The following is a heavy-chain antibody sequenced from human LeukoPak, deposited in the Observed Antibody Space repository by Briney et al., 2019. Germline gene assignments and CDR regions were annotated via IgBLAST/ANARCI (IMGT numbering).Heavy chain of an antibody. CDR3: ARSWNYDFWSGFDY. CDR1: GGTFISYT. Sequence: SVKVSCKASGGTFISYTISWERQAPGQGLEWMGGIIPILGIANYAQKFQGRVTITADKSTSTAYMELSSLRSEDTAVYYCARSWNYDFWSGFDYWGQGTLVTVSS. D-gene: IGHD3-3*01. J-gene: IGHJ4*02. CDR2: IIPILGIA. V-gene: IGHV1-69*02.